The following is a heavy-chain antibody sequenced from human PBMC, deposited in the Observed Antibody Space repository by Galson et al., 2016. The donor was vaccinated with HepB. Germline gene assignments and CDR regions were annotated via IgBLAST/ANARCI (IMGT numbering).Heavy chain of an antibody. Sequence: SLRLSCACSGFTFGDYAMSWFRQAPGRGLEWVSFFRSRVYDGETDYAASVKGRFTISRDDSKNIAYLQMDSLKTEDTAMYYCARGWGTADYWGRGGLVTVPS. J-gene: IGHJ4*02. D-gene: IGHD3-16*01. V-gene: IGHV3-49*03. CDR2: FRSRVYDGET. CDR1: GFTFGDYA. CDR3: ARGWGTADY.